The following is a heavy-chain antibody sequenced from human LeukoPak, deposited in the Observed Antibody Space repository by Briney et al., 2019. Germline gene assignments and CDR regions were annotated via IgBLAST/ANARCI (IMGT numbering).Heavy chain of an antibody. CDR3: ARTGDSGSYENWFDP. CDR1: GGTFSSYA. Sequence: SVKVSCKASGGTFSSYAISWVRQAPGQGLEWMGGIIPIFGTANYAQKFQGRVKITTDESTSTAYMELSSLRSEDTAVYYCARTGDSGSYENWFDPWGQGTLVTVSS. V-gene: IGHV1-69*05. D-gene: IGHD1-26*01. CDR2: IIPIFGTA. J-gene: IGHJ5*02.